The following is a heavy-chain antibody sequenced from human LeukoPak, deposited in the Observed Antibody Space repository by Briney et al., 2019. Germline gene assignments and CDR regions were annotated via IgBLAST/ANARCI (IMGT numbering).Heavy chain of an antibody. J-gene: IGHJ4*02. CDR2: ITYDGSNK. CDR1: GFSFKDYN. Sequence: GRSLRLSCAASGFSFKDYNMHWVRQAPGKGLEWVAVITYDGSNKYYTDSVKGRFTISRDNSKSTLYLQMNSLGAEDTAVYYCARVSPERGYSYGPLDNYFDYWGQGTLVTVSS. V-gene: IGHV3-30*03. D-gene: IGHD5-18*01. CDR3: ARVSPERGYSYGPLDNYFDY.